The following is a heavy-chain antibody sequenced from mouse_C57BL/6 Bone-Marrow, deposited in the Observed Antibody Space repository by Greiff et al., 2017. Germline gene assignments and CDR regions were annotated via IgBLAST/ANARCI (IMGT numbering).Heavy chain of an antibody. J-gene: IGHJ2*01. Sequence: EVHLVESGGGLVKPGGSLKLSCAASGFTFSSYAMSWVRQTPGKRLEWVATISDGGSYTYYPDNVKGRFTISRDNAKNNLYLQMSHLKSEDTAMYYCARGGYDVDYWGQGTTLTVSS. CDR3: ARGGYDVDY. D-gene: IGHD2-2*01. CDR2: ISDGGSYT. CDR1: GFTFSSYA. V-gene: IGHV5-4*01.